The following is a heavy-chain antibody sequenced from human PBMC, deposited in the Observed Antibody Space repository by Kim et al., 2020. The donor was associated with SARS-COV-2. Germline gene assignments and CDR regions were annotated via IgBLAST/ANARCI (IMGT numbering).Heavy chain of an antibody. CDR1: GFTFSNYA. J-gene: IGHJ4*02. D-gene: IGHD6-6*01. CDR3: ARETGDYSSSFFHH. CDR2: ISYDGTT. Sequence: GGSLRLSCAASGFTFSNYAMHWVRQAPGKGLEWVAIISYDGTTLYADSVKGRFTISRDESKNTLYLQMNSLKPEDTAVFYCARETGDYSSSFFHHWGQGTLVTVSA. V-gene: IGHV3-30-3*01.